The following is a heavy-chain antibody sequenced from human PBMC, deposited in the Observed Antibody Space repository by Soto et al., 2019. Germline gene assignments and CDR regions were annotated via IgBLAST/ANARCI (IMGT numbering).Heavy chain of an antibody. Sequence: GGSLRLSCAASGFTFSNYVMSWVHQAPGKGLEWVSAITGSGGGTYYADSVKGRFTISRDNSRNTLYLQMNRLRAEDTAVDYCAKPGDNSVFYRFDCWGQGTLVTVSS. CDR3: AKPGDNSVFYRFDC. V-gene: IGHV3-23*01. CDR2: ITGSGGGT. CDR1: GFTFSNYV. D-gene: IGHD3-3*01. J-gene: IGHJ4*02.